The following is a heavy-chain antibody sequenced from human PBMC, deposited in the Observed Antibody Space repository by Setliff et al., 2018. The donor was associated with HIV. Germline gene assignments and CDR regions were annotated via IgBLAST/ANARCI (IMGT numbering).Heavy chain of an antibody. D-gene: IGHD3-9*01. V-gene: IGHV3-53*01. CDR3: VRTYYDILTGYGGFYYMDV. CDR1: GFSVSSPY. Sequence: GGSLRLSCAASGFSVSSPYMSWVRQAPGKGLEWVSVIYSGDSGGSTYYADSVKGRFTISGDNSKNTLYLQMNSLRAEDTAVYYCVRTYYDILTGYGGFYYMDVWGKGTTVTVSS. CDR2: IYSGDSGGST. J-gene: IGHJ6*03.